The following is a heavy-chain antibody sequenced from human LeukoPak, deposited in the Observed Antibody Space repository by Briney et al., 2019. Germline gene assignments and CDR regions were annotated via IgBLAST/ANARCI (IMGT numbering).Heavy chain of an antibody. D-gene: IGHD6-13*01. J-gene: IGHJ4*02. CDR3: ARVTTVAAAAANFDY. V-gene: IGHV1-69*04. Sequence: GASVKVSSKASGGTFSSYAISWVRQAPGQGLEWMGRIIPILGIANYAQKFQGRVTITADKSTSTAYMELSSLRSEDTAVYYCARVTTVAAAAANFDYWGQGTLVTVSS. CDR2: IIPILGIA. CDR1: GGTFSSYA.